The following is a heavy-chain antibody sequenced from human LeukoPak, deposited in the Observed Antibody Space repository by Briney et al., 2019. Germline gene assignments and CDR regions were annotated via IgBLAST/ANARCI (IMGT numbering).Heavy chain of an antibody. D-gene: IGHD5-18*01. V-gene: IGHV4-59*01. CDR1: GGSISSYY. Sequence: SETLSLTCTVSGGSISSYYWSWIRQPSGKGLEWIGYIYYSGSTNYNPSLKSRVTISVDTSKNQFSLKLSSVTAADTAVYYCARVSVGYSYLIDYWGQGTLVTVSS. CDR3: ARVSVGYSYLIDY. J-gene: IGHJ4*02. CDR2: IYYSGST.